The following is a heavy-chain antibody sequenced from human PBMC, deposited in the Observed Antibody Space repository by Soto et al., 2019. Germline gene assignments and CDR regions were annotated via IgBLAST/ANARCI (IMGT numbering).Heavy chain of an antibody. J-gene: IGHJ3*02. CDR1: GFSFSSYG. V-gene: IGHV3-33*01. D-gene: IGHD3-22*01. CDR2: IWYDGSNE. CDR3: ARDRDYYDNSGYCLDI. Sequence: QVQLVESGGGVVQPGKSLRLSCAASGFSFSSYGMHWVRQAPGKGLEWVAVIWYDGSNEDYADSVKGRFAISRDNSKNTLYLQMNSLRADDTAVYYCARDRDYYDNSGYCLDIWGQGTVVTVSS.